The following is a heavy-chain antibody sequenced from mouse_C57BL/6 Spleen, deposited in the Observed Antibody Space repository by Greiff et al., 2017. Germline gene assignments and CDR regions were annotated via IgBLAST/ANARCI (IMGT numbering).Heavy chain of an antibody. Sequence: QVQLQQPGAELVMPGASVTLSCKASGYTFTSYWMHWVQQRPGQGLEWIGEIDPSDSYTNYNQKFKGKSTLTVDKSSSTAYMQLSSLTSEDSAVYYCARGDGKGYLDYWGQGTTLTVSS. CDR2: IDPSDSYT. D-gene: IGHD3-3*01. V-gene: IGHV1-69*01. CDR3: ARGDGKGYLDY. J-gene: IGHJ2*01. CDR1: GYTFTSYW.